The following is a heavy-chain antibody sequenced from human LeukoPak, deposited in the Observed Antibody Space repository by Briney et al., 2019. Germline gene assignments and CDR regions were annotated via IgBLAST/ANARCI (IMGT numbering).Heavy chain of an antibody. V-gene: IGHV3-48*04. CDR1: GFTFNTYA. J-gene: IGHJ3*02. CDR2: ISRDSGMI. Sequence: GGSLRLSCAASGFTFNTYALSWLRQAPGKGLEWLSYISRDSGMIYYADSVKGRFTISRDNVRNSLYLQMSSLRADDTAVYYCARGHNLDGHAFDMWGHGTMDTVSS. CDR3: ARGHNLDGHAFDM. D-gene: IGHD1-20*01.